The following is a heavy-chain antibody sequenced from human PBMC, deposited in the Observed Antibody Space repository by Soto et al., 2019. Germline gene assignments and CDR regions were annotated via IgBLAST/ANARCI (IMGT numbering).Heavy chain of an antibody. V-gene: IGHV1-18*04. CDR1: GYTLTNYG. J-gene: IGHJ6*04. CDR3: ARGGNCSTTSCYGDFYRGMDV. CDR2: ISGYSGNT. D-gene: IGHD2-2*01. Sequence: QVQLVQSGAEVKKPGASVKVSCKASGYTLTNYGISWVRQAPGQGLEWMGWISGYSGNTNYAQKFYGRVTMTTDTPRSTAKREVRSLRSEDTAVYYWARGGNCSTTSCYGDFYRGMDVWAKGTTVTVPS.